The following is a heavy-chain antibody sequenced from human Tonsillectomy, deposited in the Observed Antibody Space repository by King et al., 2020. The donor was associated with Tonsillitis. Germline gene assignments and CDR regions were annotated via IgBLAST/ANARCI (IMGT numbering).Heavy chain of an antibody. V-gene: IGHV3-7*01. D-gene: IGHD5-12*01. CDR1: GFPFSNYW. CDR3: ARGLWGYNDYDAY. J-gene: IGHJ4*02. Sequence: VQLVESGGGLVQPGGSLRFSCAASGFPFSNYWMSWVRQAPGKGLEWVANIKRDGRVKYYVDSVKGRFTISRDNAQNTLYLQMDSLRAEDTAVYFCARGLWGYNDYDAYWGQGTLVTVSS. CDR2: IKRDGRVK.